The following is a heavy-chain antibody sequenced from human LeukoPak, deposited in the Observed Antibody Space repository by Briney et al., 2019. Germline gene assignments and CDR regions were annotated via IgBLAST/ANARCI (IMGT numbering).Heavy chain of an antibody. D-gene: IGHD3-10*01. CDR3: AREKLSGGLCVDY. V-gene: IGHV3-64*01. Sequence: PGGSLRLSCAASGFTFSSYAMHWVRQAPGKGLEYVSAISSNGGSTYYANSVKGRFTISRDNSKNTLYLQMGSLRAEDMAVYYCAREKLSGGLCVDYWGQGTLVTVSS. CDR1: GFTFSSYA. CDR2: ISSNGGST. J-gene: IGHJ4*02.